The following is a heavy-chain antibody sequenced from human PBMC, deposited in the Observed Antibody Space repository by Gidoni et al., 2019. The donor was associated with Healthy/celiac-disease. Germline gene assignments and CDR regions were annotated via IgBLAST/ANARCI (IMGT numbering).Heavy chain of an antibody. CDR2: LYYSGST. Sequence: QLQLQESGPGLVKPSETLSLTCTVSGGSISSSSYYWGWIRQPPGKGLEWIGSLYYSGSTYYNPSLKSRVTISVDTSKNQFSLKLSSVTAADTAVYYCASVGHRGDIDYWGQGTLVTVSS. V-gene: IGHV4-39*01. CDR3: ASVGHRGDIDY. D-gene: IGHD3-16*01. J-gene: IGHJ4*02. CDR1: GGSISSSSYY.